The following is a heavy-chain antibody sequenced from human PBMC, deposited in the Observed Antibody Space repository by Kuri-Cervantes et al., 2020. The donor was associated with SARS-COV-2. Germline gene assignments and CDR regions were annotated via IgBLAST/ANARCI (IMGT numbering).Heavy chain of an antibody. J-gene: IGHJ4*02. CDR1: GFTFSTYA. CDR3: AKGAFRIDMMVVEHTKNDY. CDR2: ITGDDRT. V-gene: IGHV3-23*01. Sequence: GESLKISCAASSDSGFTFSTYAMSWVRQAPGKGLEWVSVITGDDRTFYAHSVKGRFTISRDNSKNTLYLQMNSLRAEDTAIYYCAKGAFRIDMMVVEHTKNDYWGQGTLVTVSS. D-gene: IGHD3-22*01.